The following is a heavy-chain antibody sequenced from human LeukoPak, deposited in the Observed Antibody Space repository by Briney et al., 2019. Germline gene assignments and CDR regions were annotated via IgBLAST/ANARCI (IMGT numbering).Heavy chain of an antibody. CDR1: GGSFSGYY. CDR3: ASLLPRVYDSSGYSNFDH. D-gene: IGHD3-22*01. V-gene: IGHV4-34*01. CDR2: INHSGST. J-gene: IGHJ4*02. Sequence: SETLSLTCAVYGGSFSGYYWSWIRQPPGKGLEWIGEINHSGSTNYNPSLKSRVTISVGTSKNQFSLKLSSVTAADTAVYYCASLLPRVYDSSGYSNFDHWGQGTLVTVSS.